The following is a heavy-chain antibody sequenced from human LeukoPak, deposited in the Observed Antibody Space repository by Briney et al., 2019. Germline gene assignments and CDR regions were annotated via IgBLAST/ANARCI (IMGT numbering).Heavy chain of an antibody. J-gene: IGHJ3*02. CDR3: ARGGEGITIVRGVSSRDAFDI. V-gene: IGHV1-2*02. CDR1: GYTFTGYY. D-gene: IGHD3-10*01. Sequence: ASVKVSCKASGYTFTGYYMHWVRQAPGQGLEWMGWINPNSGGTNYAQKFQGRVTMTRDTSISTAYMELSRLRSDDTAVYYCARGGEGITIVRGVSSRDAFDIWGQGTMVTVSS. CDR2: INPNSGGT.